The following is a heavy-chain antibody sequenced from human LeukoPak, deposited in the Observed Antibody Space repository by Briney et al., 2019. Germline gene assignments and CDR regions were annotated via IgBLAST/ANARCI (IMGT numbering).Heavy chain of an antibody. Sequence: SETLSLTCTVSGGSLTSYYWSWIRQPPGKGLEWIGYIYYSGSTNYNPSLTSRVTTSVDTSTNQFALKLSSVTAADTAVYYCARHTYSGSYLRLDPWGQGTLVTVSS. CDR1: GGSLTSYY. V-gene: IGHV4-59*08. CDR2: IYYSGST. D-gene: IGHD1-26*01. CDR3: ARHTYSGSYLRLDP. J-gene: IGHJ5*02.